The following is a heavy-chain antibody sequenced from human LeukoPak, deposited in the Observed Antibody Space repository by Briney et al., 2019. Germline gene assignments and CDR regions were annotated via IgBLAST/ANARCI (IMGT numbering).Heavy chain of an antibody. CDR1: GYTFTDYY. Sequence: GATVKISSTVSGYTFTDYYMHWVHQAPGKGLEWMGLVDPEDGETIYAEKFQGRVTITADTSTDTAYMELSSLRSEDTAVYYCAISMVRGVIHPNWGQGTLVTVSS. D-gene: IGHD3-10*01. CDR2: VDPEDGET. CDR3: AISMVRGVIHPN. V-gene: IGHV1-69-2*01. J-gene: IGHJ4*02.